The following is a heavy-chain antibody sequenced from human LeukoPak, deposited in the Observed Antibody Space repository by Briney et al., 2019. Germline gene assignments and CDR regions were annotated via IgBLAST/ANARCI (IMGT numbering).Heavy chain of an antibody. J-gene: IGHJ4*02. CDR3: AKSVLSIAVAGPLVYFDY. CDR2: VSGSGGST. Sequence: GGSLRLSCAASGFTFSSYAMSWVRQAPGKGLEWVSTVSGSGGSTYDADSVKGRFTISRDNSKNTLYLQMNSLRAEDTAVYYCAKSVLSIAVAGPLVYFDYWGQGTLVTVPS. V-gene: IGHV3-23*01. CDR1: GFTFSSYA. D-gene: IGHD6-19*01.